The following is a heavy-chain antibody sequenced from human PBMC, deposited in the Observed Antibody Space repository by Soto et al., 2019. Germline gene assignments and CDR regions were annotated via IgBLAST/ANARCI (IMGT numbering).Heavy chain of an antibody. Sequence: EVQLVDSGGGLVEPGGSLRLSCAASGFTFSNAWMNWVRQAPGKGLEWVGRIKSKSDGGTTDYAAPVKGIFTISRDDSQNTLQLQMNSLKTEDTAVYYCTTDGTISITPRRGIFDYWGQGTLVTVSS. D-gene: IGHD3-16*01. CDR3: TTDGTISITPRRGIFDY. CDR2: IKSKSDGGTT. CDR1: GFTFSNAW. V-gene: IGHV3-15*07. J-gene: IGHJ4*02.